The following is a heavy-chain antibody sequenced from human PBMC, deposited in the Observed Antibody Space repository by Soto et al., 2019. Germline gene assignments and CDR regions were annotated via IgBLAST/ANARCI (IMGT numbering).Heavy chain of an antibody. D-gene: IGHD1-1*01. CDR1: GDSIRSSW. CDR3: ARDGTNCYNLGY. J-gene: IGHJ4*01. V-gene: IGHV4-4*02. CDR2: ISHRGDI. Sequence: QVQLQESGPGLVKPSGTLSLTCAVSGDSIRSSWWSWVRQPPGKGLEWIGEISHRGDINYNPSLKSRVTMSVDKSKTQFSLELSSVTAADTAVYYGARDGTNCYNLGYWGHGTLVTVSS.